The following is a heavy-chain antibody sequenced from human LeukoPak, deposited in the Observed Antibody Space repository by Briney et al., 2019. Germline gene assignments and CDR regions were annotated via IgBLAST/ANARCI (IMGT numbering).Heavy chain of an antibody. J-gene: IGHJ4*02. CDR3: ARGGFGGWYY. V-gene: IGHV4-34*01. Sequence: SETLSLTCAVYGGSFSGYYWSWIRQPPGKGLEWIGEINHSGSTNYHPSLKSRVTISVDTSKNQFSLKLSSVTAADTAVYYCARGGFGGWYYWGQGTLVTVSS. CDR2: INHSGST. CDR1: GGSFSGYY. D-gene: IGHD6-19*01.